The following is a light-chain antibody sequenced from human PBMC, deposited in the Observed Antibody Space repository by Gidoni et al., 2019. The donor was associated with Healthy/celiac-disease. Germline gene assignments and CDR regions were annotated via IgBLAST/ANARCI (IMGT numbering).Light chain of an antibody. CDR2: AAS. J-gene: IGKJ4*01. V-gene: IGKV1-12*01. Sequence: DIQITQAPSSVSASVGDRVTITCRASQGSSSWLAWYQQKPGKAPKLLIYAASSLQSGVPSRFSGSGSGTDVTLTISSLQPEDFVTYYCQQANSFPPLTFGGXTKVEIK. CDR3: QQANSFPPLT. CDR1: QGSSSW.